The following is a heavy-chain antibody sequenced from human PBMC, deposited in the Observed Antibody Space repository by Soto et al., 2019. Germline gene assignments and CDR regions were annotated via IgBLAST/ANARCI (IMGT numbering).Heavy chain of an antibody. Sequence: QVQLQESGPGLVKPSQTLSLICSVSGGSINSVDYYWAWIRQTPGKGLEWIGYTSYFGTTDYMPSLRKRVTMSVATAKNLFSRRLSSVTAADTALYYCARVQRDTAMGHFDYWGQGTLVIVSS. D-gene: IGHD5-18*01. CDR3: ARVQRDTAMGHFDY. V-gene: IGHV4-30-4*01. J-gene: IGHJ4*02. CDR2: TSYFGTT. CDR1: GGSINSVDYY.